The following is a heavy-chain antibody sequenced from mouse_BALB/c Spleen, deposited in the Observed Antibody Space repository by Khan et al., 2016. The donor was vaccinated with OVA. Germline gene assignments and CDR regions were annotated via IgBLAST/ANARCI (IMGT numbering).Heavy chain of an antibody. CDR3: TEYGNYVWYFDV. J-gene: IGHJ1*01. Sequence: QVQLQQSGAELVRPGASVTLSCKASGYTFTDYEMYWVKQTPVHGLEWIGAIDPETGGTAYNQKFKGKATLTADKSSSTAYMELRSLTSEDSAVYYCTEYGNYVWYFDVWGAGTTVTVSS. V-gene: IGHV1-15*01. CDR1: GYTFTDYE. D-gene: IGHD2-10*02. CDR2: IDPETGGT.